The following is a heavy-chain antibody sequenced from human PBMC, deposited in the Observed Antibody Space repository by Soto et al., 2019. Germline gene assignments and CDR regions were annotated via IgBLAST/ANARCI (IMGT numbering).Heavy chain of an antibody. CDR1: RDSFAGYW. V-gene: IGHV5-51*01. J-gene: IGHJ5*02. Sequence: QLVQSGAQVKKPGESLSISCQALRDSFAGYWIAWVRQSPGGGLEWMGAIFPGDSDTKYSPSFRGHVTVSVDESTSTAHLQWTSLEASDTAMEFCASAGGGLGIGWCDPWGPGTLVTVSS. CDR2: IFPGDSDT. CDR3: ASAGGGLGIGWCDP. D-gene: IGHD3-16*01.